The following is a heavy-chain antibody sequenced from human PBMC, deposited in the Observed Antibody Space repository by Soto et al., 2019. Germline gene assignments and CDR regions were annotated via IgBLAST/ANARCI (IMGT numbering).Heavy chain of an antibody. J-gene: IGHJ6*04. CDR3: ARDRGVAPPVAGNTHYYYVMDG. CDR2: ISAYNGNT. CDR1: GYSFTNYG. D-gene: IGHD6-19*01. V-gene: IGHV1-18*01. Sequence: QDQLVQSGVEVKKPGASVKVSCKASGYSFTNYGITWVRQAPGQGFEWMGWISAYNGNTNYAQKFQGRVTMTTDAATSTAYLELRSLRSDDTAVYYCARDRGVAPPVAGNTHYYYVMDGWGKGTTVTVSS.